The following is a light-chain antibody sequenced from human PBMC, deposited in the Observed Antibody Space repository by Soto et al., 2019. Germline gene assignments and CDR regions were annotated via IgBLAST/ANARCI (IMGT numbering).Light chain of an antibody. CDR3: QPYTNWALT. CDR1: QSVRKN. V-gene: IGKV3-15*01. J-gene: IGKJ4*01. Sequence: EIVMTQSPATLSVSPGERATLSCRASQSVRKNLAWYQHKPGQVPRLLIYDASNRATGVPGRFSGSGSDTELTQTINRLQSEGFGGSYLQPYTNWALTVGGGTKVDIK. CDR2: DAS.